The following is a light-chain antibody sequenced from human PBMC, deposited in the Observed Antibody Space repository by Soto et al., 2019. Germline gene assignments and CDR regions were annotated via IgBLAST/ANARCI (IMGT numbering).Light chain of an antibody. CDR2: GNI. J-gene: IGLJ1*01. Sequence: QSALTQPPSVSGAPGQRITLSCIGSSSNIGADYDVHWYQQLPGTAPKLLIYGNINRPSGVTDRFSGSKSGASAALAITGLEAEDEALYYCQSYDNNLGFVFGTGTKVTVL. CDR1: SSNIGADYD. V-gene: IGLV1-40*03. CDR3: QSYDNNLGFV.